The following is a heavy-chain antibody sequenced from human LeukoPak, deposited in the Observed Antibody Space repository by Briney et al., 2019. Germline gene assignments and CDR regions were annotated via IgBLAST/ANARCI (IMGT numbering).Heavy chain of an antibody. Sequence: SETLSLTCTVSGGSISRYYWSWIRQPPGKGLEWIGYIYYSGSTNYNPSLKSRVTISVGTSKNQFSLKLSSVTAADTAVYYCARDIGGATLDYWGQGTLVTVSS. J-gene: IGHJ4*02. D-gene: IGHD1-26*01. V-gene: IGHV4-59*01. CDR2: IYYSGST. CDR1: GGSISRYY. CDR3: ARDIGGATLDY.